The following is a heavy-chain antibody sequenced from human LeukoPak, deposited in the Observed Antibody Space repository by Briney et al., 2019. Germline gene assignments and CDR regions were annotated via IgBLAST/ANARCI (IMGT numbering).Heavy chain of an antibody. CDR3: TTDEDWNYARKDV. D-gene: IGHD1-7*01. J-gene: IGHJ6*02. V-gene: IGHV3-15*04. CDR2: TVSEIDGGTT. Sequence: GGSLRLSCAVSGFTFNYAWMSWVRQVPGKGLEWVGQTVSEIDGGTTDYATPVKGRFTISRDDSKSTLYLQMNSLKIEDTAVYYCTTDEDWNYARKDVWGQGATVIVSS. CDR1: GFTFNYAW.